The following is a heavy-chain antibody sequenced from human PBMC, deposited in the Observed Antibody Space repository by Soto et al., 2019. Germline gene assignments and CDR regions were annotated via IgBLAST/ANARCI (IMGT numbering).Heavy chain of an antibody. CDR1: GGTFSSYA. CDR3: ARVRPRTGVDFDY. D-gene: IGHD2-15*01. J-gene: IGHJ4*02. V-gene: IGHV1-69*12. Sequence: QVQLVQSGAEVKKPGSSVKVSCKASGGTFSSYAISWVRQAPGQGLEWMGGIIPIFGTANYAQKFQGRVTITADESTSTVYMELSSRRSEDTAVYYCARVRPRTGVDFDYWGQGTLVTVSS. CDR2: IIPIFGTA.